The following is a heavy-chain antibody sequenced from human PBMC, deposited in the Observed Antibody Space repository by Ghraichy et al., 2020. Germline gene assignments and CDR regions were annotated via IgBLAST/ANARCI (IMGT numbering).Heavy chain of an antibody. CDR2: ITSSSRTI. J-gene: IGHJ6*02. CDR3: ARGSTVVRFYYYAGLDV. Sequence: GESLNISCVGSGFTFSSNSMNWVRQSPGKGLEWVAYITSSSRTISYADSVKGRFTISRDNAQTSLYLQMNSLSDEDTAVYYCARGSTVVRFYYYAGLDVCGQGTTVTVSS. CDR1: GFTFSSNS. D-gene: IGHD4-23*01. V-gene: IGHV3-48*02.